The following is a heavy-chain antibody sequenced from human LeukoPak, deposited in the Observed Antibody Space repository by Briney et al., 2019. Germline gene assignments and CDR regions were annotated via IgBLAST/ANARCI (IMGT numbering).Heavy chain of an antibody. CDR2: IIPILGIA. V-gene: IGHV1-69*02. J-gene: IGHJ3*02. CDR1: GGTFSSYT. Sequence: SVKVSCKASGGTFSSYTISWVRQAPGQGLEWMGRIIPILGIANYAQKFQGRVTITADKSTSTAYVELSSLRSEDTAVYYCARREPTDAFDIWGQGTMVTVSS. CDR3: ARREPTDAFDI. D-gene: IGHD1-14*01.